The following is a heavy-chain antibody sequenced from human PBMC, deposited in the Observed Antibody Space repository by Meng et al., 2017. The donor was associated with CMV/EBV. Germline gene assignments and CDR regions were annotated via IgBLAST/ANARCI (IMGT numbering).Heavy chain of an antibody. CDR1: ISSVGYY. D-gene: IGHD2-15*01. Sequence: ISSVGYYRSWIRQHPGQGLEWIGYIYYSGSTYYNPSLKRRVTISVDTSKNQFSLKLSSGTAADTAVYYCARDRGCSGGSCPSGWFDPWGQGTLVTVSS. CDR3: ARDRGCSGGSCPSGWFDP. J-gene: IGHJ5*02. CDR2: IYYSGST. V-gene: IGHV4-31*02.